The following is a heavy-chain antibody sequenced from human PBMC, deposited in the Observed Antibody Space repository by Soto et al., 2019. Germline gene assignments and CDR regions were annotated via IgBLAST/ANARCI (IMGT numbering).Heavy chain of an antibody. CDR3: ATLNRDYYDSSGYYPADWFDP. CDR1: WGSISGGDCY. Sequence: PQSLPCTVSWGSISGGDCYWSLIRQPPGKGLEWIGYIYYSGSTYYNPSLKSRVTISVDTSKNQFSLKLSSVTAADTAVYYCATLNRDYYDSSGYYPADWFDPWGQGTLVTSPQ. J-gene: IGHJ5*02. V-gene: IGHV4-30-4*01. D-gene: IGHD3-22*01. CDR2: IYYSGST.